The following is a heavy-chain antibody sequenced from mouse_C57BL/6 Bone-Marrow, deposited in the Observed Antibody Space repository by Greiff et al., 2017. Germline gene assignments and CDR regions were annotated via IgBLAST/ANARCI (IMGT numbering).Heavy chain of an antibody. J-gene: IGHJ4*01. D-gene: IGHD1-1*01. Sequence: VKLVESGAELVRPGASVKLSCTASGFNIKDDYMHWVKQRPGQGLGWIGEIDPSDSYTNYNQKFKGKSTLTVDKSSSTAYMQLSSLTSEDSAVYYCARSDYYGSSSYYAMDYWGQGTSVTVSS. V-gene: IGHV1-69*01. CDR1: GFNIKDDY. CDR2: IDPSDSYT. CDR3: ARSDYYGSSSYYAMDY.